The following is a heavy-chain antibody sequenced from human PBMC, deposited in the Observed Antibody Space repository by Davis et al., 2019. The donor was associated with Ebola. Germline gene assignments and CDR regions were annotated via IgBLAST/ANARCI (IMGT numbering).Heavy chain of an antibody. CDR3: ARDSGIFGDYYFDS. D-gene: IGHD3-10*02. J-gene: IGHJ4*02. Sequence: SLKISCAASGFIFDDYSMHWVRQAPGKGLQWVAGISWNSASIDYADSVKGRFTISRDNAKASLYLQMNSLRAEDTAVYYCARDSGIFGDYYFDSWGQGTLVTVSS. CDR2: ISWNSASI. CDR1: GFIFDDYS. V-gene: IGHV3-9*01.